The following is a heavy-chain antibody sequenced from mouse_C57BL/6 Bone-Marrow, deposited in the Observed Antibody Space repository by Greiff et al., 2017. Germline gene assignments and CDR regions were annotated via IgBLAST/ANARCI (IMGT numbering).Heavy chain of an antibody. CDR2: ISNLAYSI. D-gene: IGHD2-2*01. CDR3: AREGGYEGYFDV. J-gene: IGHJ1*03. Sequence: EVQRVESGGGLVQPGGSLKLSCAASGFTFSDYGMAWVRQAPRKGPEWVAFISNLAYSIYYADTVTGRFTISRENAKNTLYLEMSSLRSEDTAMYYCAREGGYEGYFDVWGTGTTVTVSS. CDR1: GFTFSDYG. V-gene: IGHV5-15*01.